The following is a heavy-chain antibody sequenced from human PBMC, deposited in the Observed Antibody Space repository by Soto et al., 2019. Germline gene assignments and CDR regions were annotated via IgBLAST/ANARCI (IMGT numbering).Heavy chain of an antibody. CDR3: ARDRAPGWAYYYGMDV. Sequence: GASVKVSCKASGNTFTSYYMHWVRQAPGQGLEWMGIINPSSGSTSYAQKFQGRVTMTRDTSTRTVYMELSSLRSEDTAVYYCARDRAPGWAYYYGMDVWGQGTTVTVSS. D-gene: IGHD1-26*01. CDR1: GNTFTSYY. J-gene: IGHJ6*02. V-gene: IGHV1-46*03. CDR2: INPSSGST.